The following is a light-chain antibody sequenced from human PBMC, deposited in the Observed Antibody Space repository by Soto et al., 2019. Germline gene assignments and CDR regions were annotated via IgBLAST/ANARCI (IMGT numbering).Light chain of an antibody. Sequence: VLTQSPGTLSLSPGERATLSCRASQSISTNNLAWYQHKPGQAPRPLLFGTSIRATATPDRFTGSGSGADFTLTFAAVELEGLPAYYGQRYGPSPYTFGQGAKLVIK. J-gene: IGKJ2*01. CDR2: GTS. CDR3: QRYGPSPYT. V-gene: IGKV3-20*01. CDR1: QSISTNN.